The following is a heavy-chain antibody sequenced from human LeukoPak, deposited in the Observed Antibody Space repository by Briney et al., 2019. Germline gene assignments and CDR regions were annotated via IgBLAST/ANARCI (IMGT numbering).Heavy chain of an antibody. CDR1: GYIFTGYY. J-gene: IGHJ4*02. Sequence: ASVKVSCKASGYIFTGYYMHWVRQAPGQGLEWMGWINPNSGDTNYAQKFQGRVTMTRDTSISTAYMELSRLRSDDTAVYYCARVRYRLAETYIDYWGQGTLVTVSA. D-gene: IGHD3-16*01. V-gene: IGHV1-2*02. CDR2: INPNSGDT. CDR3: ARVRYRLAETYIDY.